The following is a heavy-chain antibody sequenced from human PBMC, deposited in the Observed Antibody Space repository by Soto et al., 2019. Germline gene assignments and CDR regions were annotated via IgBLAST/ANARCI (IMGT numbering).Heavy chain of an antibody. J-gene: IGHJ4*02. D-gene: IGHD1-26*01. CDR3: AREILSGTKDFDY. Sequence: QVQLVQSGAEVKKPGASVRVSCKASGYTFTAYYMHWVRQAPGQGLEWMGWINPNTGDTDYAQKFEGWVTVTRDTAISTVYMELTRLKSDDTAVYFCAREILSGTKDFDYWGQGTLVTVSS. CDR2: INPNTGDT. CDR1: GYTFTAYY. V-gene: IGHV1-2*04.